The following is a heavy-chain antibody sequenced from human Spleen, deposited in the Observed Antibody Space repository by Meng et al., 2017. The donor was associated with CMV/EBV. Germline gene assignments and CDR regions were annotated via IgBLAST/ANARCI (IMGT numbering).Heavy chain of an antibody. CDR1: GYTFPDFW. V-gene: IGHV1-2*02. J-gene: IGHJ4*02. Sequence: FCKPSGYTFPDFWIHWVRQAPGQGPEWMGWINPKSGGTDFAQKFEGRVTMTADTFTRTIYLELNGLRSDDTAIYYCARDVQSGAAGYWGQGTLVTVSS. D-gene: IGHD3-10*01. CDR3: ARDVQSGAAGY. CDR2: INPKSGGT.